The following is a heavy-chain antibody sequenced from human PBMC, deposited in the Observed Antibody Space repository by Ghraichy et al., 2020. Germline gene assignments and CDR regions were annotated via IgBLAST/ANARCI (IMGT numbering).Heavy chain of an antibody. CDR3: ARGGSPTVVAQGPFDY. D-gene: IGHD2-2*01. J-gene: IGHJ4*02. CDR1: GGSFSGYY. CDR2: INHSGGT. V-gene: IGHV4-34*01. Sequence: SETLSLTCAVYGGSFSGYYWSWIRQSPGKGLEWIGEINHSGGTTYNPSLKSRVTISVDTSRNQFSLNMNSVTAADTAVYYWARGGSPTVVAQGPFDYWGQGTLVTVSS.